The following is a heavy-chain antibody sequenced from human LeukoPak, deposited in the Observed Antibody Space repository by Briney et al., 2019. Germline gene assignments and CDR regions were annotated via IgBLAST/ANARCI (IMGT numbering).Heavy chain of an antibody. CDR3: ARTHLGVGAYDAFDI. CDR2: ISSSGSTI. D-gene: IGHD1-26*01. V-gene: IGHV3-48*03. Sequence: GGSLRLSCAASGFTFSSYEMNWVRQAPGKGLEWVSYISSSGSTIYYADSVKGRFTISRDNAKNSLYLQMNSLRAEDTAVYYCARTHLGVGAYDAFDIWGQGTMVTVSS. CDR1: GFTFSSYE. J-gene: IGHJ3*02.